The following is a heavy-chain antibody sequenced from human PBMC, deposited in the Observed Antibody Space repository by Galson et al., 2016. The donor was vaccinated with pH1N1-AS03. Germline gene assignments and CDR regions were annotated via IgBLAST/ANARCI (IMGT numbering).Heavy chain of an antibody. V-gene: IGHV5-51*01. Sequence: QSGAEVKKPGESLNISCQGSGYRFSTYYIAWVRQMPGKGLEWMGIFHPGDSDTKYHPSFQGLVTMSTDKSTNTAYLHWSSLKASDTAIYYCARHSQCTRGTCHSSYFYALDVWGRGTAVTVS. J-gene: IGHJ6*02. D-gene: IGHD6-19*01. CDR2: FHPGDSDT. CDR3: ARHSQCTRGTCHSSYFYALDV. CDR1: GYRFSTYY.